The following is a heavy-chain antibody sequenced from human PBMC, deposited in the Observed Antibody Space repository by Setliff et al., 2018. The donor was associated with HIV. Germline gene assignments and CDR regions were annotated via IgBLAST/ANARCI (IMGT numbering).Heavy chain of an antibody. CDR1: GYTFTSYG. CDR3: ARERWSRYCSSSSCYRDLDY. Sequence: ASVKVSCKASGYTFTSYGISWVRQAPGQGIEWMGWISAYNGNTNYAQNLQGRVTMTIDTSTSTAYMELRSLRSDDTAVYYCARERWSRYCSSSSCYRDLDYWGQGT. CDR2: ISAYNGNT. D-gene: IGHD2-2*01. V-gene: IGHV1-18*01. J-gene: IGHJ4*02.